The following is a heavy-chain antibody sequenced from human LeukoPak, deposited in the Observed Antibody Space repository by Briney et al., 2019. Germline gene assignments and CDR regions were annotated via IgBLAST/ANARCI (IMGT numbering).Heavy chain of an antibody. CDR2: IYHSGST. CDR3: ARLVGARSQADY. J-gene: IGHJ4*02. CDR1: GYSINSGYY. Sequence: PSETLSLTCAVSGYSINSGYYWGWIRPPPGKGLEWIGSIYHSGSTYYNPSLKSRVTISVDTSKNQFSLSLSSVTAADTAVYYCARLVGARSQADYWGQGTLVTVSS. V-gene: IGHV4-38-2*01. D-gene: IGHD1-26*01.